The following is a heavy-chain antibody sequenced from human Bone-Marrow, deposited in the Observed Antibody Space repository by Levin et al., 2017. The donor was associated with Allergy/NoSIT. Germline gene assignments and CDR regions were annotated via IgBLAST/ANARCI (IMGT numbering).Heavy chain of an antibody. Sequence: TGGSLRLSCVASGFSISDYYFSWIRQAPGKGLEWVSYIGADGTTMYYADSLKGRFTISRDNAEDTLYLQMNSLRAEDTAVYFCARGQEFNWNDLDLWGQGTLVTVSS. D-gene: IGHD1-20*01. CDR2: IGADGTTM. J-gene: IGHJ5*02. CDR1: GFSISDYY. V-gene: IGHV3-11*01. CDR3: ARGQEFNWNDLDL.